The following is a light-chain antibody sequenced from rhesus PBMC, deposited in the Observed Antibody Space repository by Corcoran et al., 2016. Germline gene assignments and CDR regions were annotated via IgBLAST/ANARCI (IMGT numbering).Light chain of an antibody. CDR3: QQDNSFPYS. Sequence: DIQMTQSPSSVSASVGDRVTITCRASQVISTYLAWSQQKQGKAPKLLLYYATSLQPGVPSRFTCSGTGTDFTPIISILQSEDFATYYCQQDNSFPYSFGQGTKVEIK. J-gene: IGKJ2*01. CDR2: YAT. V-gene: IGKV1-25*01. CDR1: QVISTY.